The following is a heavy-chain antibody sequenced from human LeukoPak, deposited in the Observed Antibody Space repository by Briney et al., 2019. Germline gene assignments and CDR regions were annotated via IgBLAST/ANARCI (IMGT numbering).Heavy chain of an antibody. D-gene: IGHD2-2*01. Sequence: GGSLRLSCAASGFTFDDYAMHWVRQAPGKGLEWVSGISWNSGSIGYADSVKGRFTISRDNAKNSLYLQMNSLRAEDTALYYCAKVVRKVDASDIWGQGTMVTVSS. J-gene: IGHJ3*02. V-gene: IGHV3-9*01. CDR3: AKVVRKVDASDI. CDR2: ISWNSGSI. CDR1: GFTFDDYA.